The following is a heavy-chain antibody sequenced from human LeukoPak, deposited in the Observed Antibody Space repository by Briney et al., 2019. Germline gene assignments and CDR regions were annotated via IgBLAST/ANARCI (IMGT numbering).Heavy chain of an antibody. CDR2: INPNGGGT. J-gene: IGHJ4*02. V-gene: IGHV1-2*02. CDR3: ARDFEFRGHTYGSFDF. Sequence: ASVKVSCKVSGYTLTELSMHWVRQAPGKGLEWMGWINPNGGGTKYAQKFQGRVTMTRDTSSSTVYVELSRLRSDDTAVYYCARDFEFRGHTYGSFDFWGQGTLVTVSS. CDR1: GYTLTELS. D-gene: IGHD5-18*01.